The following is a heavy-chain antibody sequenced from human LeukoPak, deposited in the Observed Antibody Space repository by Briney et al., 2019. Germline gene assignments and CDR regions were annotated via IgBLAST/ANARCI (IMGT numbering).Heavy chain of an antibody. J-gene: IGHJ4*02. CDR3: AKEGEAGYSGGFDH. Sequence: GGSLRLSCAASGFTFSTYGMHWVRQAPGKGLEWVAFIQYDGSSKYYADSVKGRFTTSRDNSKNTLYLQMNSLRAEDTAVYYCAKEGEAGYSGGFDHWGQGTLVTVSS. CDR1: GFTFSTYG. CDR2: IQYDGSSK. D-gene: IGHD3-9*01. V-gene: IGHV3-30*02.